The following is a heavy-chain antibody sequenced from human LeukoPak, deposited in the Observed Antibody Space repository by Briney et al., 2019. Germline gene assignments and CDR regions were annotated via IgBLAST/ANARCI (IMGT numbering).Heavy chain of an antibody. CDR1: GFTFNNYG. D-gene: IGHD6-19*01. J-gene: IGHJ5*02. V-gene: IGHV3-23*01. CDR3: AKDRSGIAVAES. Sequence: PGXXLRLSCVASGFTFNNYGMNWVRQSPGKGLEWVSVISNSAAITDYVDSVKGRFIISRDNSKNTLYLQMNSLRADDTALYFCAKDRSGIAVAESWGQGTLVTVSS. CDR2: ISNSAAIT.